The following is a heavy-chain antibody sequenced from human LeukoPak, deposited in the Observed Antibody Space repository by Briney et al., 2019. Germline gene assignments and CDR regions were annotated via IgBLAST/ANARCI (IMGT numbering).Heavy chain of an antibody. V-gene: IGHV1-2*02. J-gene: IGHJ3*01. CDR3: ARDPPATTAFDV. CDR2: IDPSRDVT. Sequence: GASLRGSCKASGYIFTDSYLRWVRQTPGEGLEWMGWIDPSRDVTRYAQNFQGRVTMTWDTSMSTAYMEVTRLTSDDTAMFYCARDPPATTAFDVWGKGTMVIVSS. D-gene: IGHD1-1*01. CDR1: GYIFTDSY.